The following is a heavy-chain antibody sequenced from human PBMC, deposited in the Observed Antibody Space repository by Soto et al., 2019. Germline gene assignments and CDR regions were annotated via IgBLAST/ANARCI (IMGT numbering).Heavy chain of an antibody. CDR3: ARGVIAVAGYYYYYGMDV. CDR1: GYTFTSYD. Sequence: ASVKVSCKASGYTFTSYDINWVRQATGQGLEWMGWMNPNSGNTGYAQKFQGRVTMTRNTSISTAYMELSSLRSEDTAVYHCARGVIAVAGYYYYYGMDVWGQGTTVTVSS. CDR2: MNPNSGNT. D-gene: IGHD6-19*01. J-gene: IGHJ6*02. V-gene: IGHV1-8*01.